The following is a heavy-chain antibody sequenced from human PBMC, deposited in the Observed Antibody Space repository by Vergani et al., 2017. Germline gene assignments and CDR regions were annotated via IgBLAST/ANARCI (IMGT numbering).Heavy chain of an antibody. V-gene: IGHV3-30*04. J-gene: IGHJ4*02. CDR2: ISYDGSKK. D-gene: IGHD5-24*01. CDR3: AREKGMPTFDY. CDR1: GFTFSSYA. Sequence: VQLVESGGGVVQPGRSLRLSCAASGFTFSSYAMHWVRQAPGKGLEWVAVISYDGSKKYYADSVKGPFTISRDNSKKTLYLQMNSLRAEDTAVYYCAREKGMPTFDYWGQGTRVTVSS.